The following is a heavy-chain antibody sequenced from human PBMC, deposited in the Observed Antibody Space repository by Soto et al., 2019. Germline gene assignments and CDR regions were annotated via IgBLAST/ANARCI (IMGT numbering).Heavy chain of an antibody. CDR1: GGTFSSYA. D-gene: IGHD3-22*01. J-gene: IGHJ4*02. CDR3: ARGANYYDRSGYYLVDY. Sequence: QVHLVQSGAEVKKPGSSVKVSCKASGGTFSSYAISWVRQAPGQGLEWMGGIIPIFGKATYAQKFQGFVTITADDSTSTAYMEVSMLRSEATAVYSCARGANYYDRSGYYLVDYCGQVNLGTVSS. V-gene: IGHV1-69*12. CDR2: IIPIFGKA.